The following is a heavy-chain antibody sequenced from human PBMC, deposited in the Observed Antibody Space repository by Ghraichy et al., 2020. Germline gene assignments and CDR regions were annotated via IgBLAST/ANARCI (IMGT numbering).Heavy chain of an antibody. CDR3: SLDSSYALDY. J-gene: IGHJ4*02. V-gene: IGHV4-59*01. D-gene: IGHD2-2*01. CDR2: IYYSGTI. Sequence: SQTLSLTCTVSGGSISGYYWSWIRQPPGKGLEWIAYIYYSGTITYNPSLKSRVTMSVDTSKNQFSLKLSSVTAADTAVYYCSLDSSYALDYWGRGTLVTVSS. CDR1: GGSISGYY.